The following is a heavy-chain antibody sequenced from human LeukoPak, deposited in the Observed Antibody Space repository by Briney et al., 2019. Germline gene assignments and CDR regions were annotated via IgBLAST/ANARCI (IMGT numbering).Heavy chain of an antibody. CDR2: IYSGGST. Sequence: PGGSLRLSCAASGFTVSNNYMSWVRQAPAKGLEWVSVIYSGGSTYYADSVKGRFAISRDNSNNTLYLQKNRLRAEDTAVYYCARWRCDSVGFDYWGQGTLVTVSS. D-gene: IGHD3-3*01. J-gene: IGHJ4*02. CDR3: ARWRCDSVGFDY. V-gene: IGHV3-53*01. CDR1: GFTVSNNY.